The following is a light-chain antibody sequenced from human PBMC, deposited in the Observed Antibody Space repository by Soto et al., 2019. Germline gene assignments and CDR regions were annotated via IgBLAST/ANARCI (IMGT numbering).Light chain of an antibody. Sequence: QSVLTQPPSVSAAAGQKVTISCSGSSSNIGNNYVSWYQQLPGTAPKLLIYGNNKRSSGIPDRFSGSKSGTSATLGITGLLTGDEADYYCGAWDSSLSAGMFGGGTKLTVL. CDR3: GAWDSSLSAGM. CDR2: GNN. J-gene: IGLJ3*02. CDR1: SSNIGNNY. V-gene: IGLV1-51*01.